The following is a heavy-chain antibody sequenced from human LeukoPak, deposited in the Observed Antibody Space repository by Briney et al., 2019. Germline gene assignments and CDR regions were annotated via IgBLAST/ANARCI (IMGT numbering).Heavy chain of an antibody. V-gene: IGHV3-23*01. CDR2: ISGSGGST. Sequence: SGGSLRLSCAASGFTFSSYAMSWVRQAPGKGLEWVSAISGSGGSTYYADSVKGRFTISRDNSKNTLYLQMNSLRAEDTAVYYCAKDRHYYGRSGIYYFDYWGQGTLVTVSS. D-gene: IGHD3-22*01. J-gene: IGHJ4*02. CDR3: AKDRHYYGRSGIYYFDY. CDR1: GFTFSSYA.